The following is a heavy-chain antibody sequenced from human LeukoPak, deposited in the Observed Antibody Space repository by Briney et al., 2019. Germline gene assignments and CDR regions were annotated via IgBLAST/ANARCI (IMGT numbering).Heavy chain of an antibody. CDR2: ISAGGGST. CDR3: AKSPYDLWSGYFRGYFDY. D-gene: IGHD3-3*01. J-gene: IGHJ4*02. Sequence: GSLRLSCAASGFTFSSYAMSWVREAPGKGLEWVSAISAGGGSTYYADSVKDRFTISRDNSQTTLYLQMNSLRAEDTAVYYCAKSPYDLWSGYFRGYFDYWGQGTLVTVSS. V-gene: IGHV3-23*01. CDR1: GFTFSSYA.